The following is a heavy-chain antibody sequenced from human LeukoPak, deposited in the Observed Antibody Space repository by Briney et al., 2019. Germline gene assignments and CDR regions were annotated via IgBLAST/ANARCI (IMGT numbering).Heavy chain of an antibody. CDR1: GFTFSSYW. V-gene: IGHV3-7*03. CDR2: IKQDGSEK. Sequence: GGSLRLSCAASGFTFSSYWMSWVRQAPGKGLEWVANIKQDGSEKYYVDSVKGRFTISRDNAKNSLYLQMNSLRAEDTAVYYCAKGRHYGGNNALDYWGQGTLVTVSS. J-gene: IGHJ4*02. CDR3: AKGRHYGGNNALDY. D-gene: IGHD4-23*01.